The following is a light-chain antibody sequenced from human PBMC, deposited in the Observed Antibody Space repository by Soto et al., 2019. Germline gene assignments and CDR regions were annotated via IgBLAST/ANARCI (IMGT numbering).Light chain of an antibody. Sequence: DTQMTQSPSTLSASVGDTVTITCRARQNINNWLAWYQQKPEKVPKLLIYGASTLEDGVPSRFSGSRSGTEFTLTLNSLQPVDFATYYCQRYDGYFGQGTKLEIK. J-gene: IGKJ2*01. V-gene: IGKV1-5*01. CDR3: QRYDGY. CDR2: GAS. CDR1: QNINNW.